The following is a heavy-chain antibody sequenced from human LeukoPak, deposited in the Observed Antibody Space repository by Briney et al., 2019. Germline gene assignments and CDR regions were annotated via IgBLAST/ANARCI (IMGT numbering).Heavy chain of an antibody. J-gene: IGHJ4*02. CDR2: INPSGGST. V-gene: IGHV1-46*01. CDR3: ARDYCGGDCYSGFFDY. D-gene: IGHD2-21*01. Sequence: ASVKVSCTASGYTFAAYYMHWVRQAPGQGLEWMGIINPSGGSTSYAQKFQGRVTMTRDTSTSTVYMELSSLRSEDTAVYYCARDYCGGDCYSGFFDYWGQGTLVTVSS. CDR1: GYTFAAYY.